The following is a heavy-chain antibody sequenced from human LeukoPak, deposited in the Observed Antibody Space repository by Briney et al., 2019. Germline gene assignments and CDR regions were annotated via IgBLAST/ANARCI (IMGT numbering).Heavy chain of an antibody. Sequence: PSETLCLTCAVSGYSISSGYYWGWIRQPPGKGLEWIGSIYHNGNTYYNPSLKSRVTISVDTSKNQFSLKLSSVTAADTAVSYCAREYSSSSRAFDIWGQGTMVTVSS. V-gene: IGHV4-38-2*01. CDR1: GYSISSGYY. J-gene: IGHJ3*02. D-gene: IGHD6-6*01. CDR3: AREYSSSSRAFDI. CDR2: IYHNGNT.